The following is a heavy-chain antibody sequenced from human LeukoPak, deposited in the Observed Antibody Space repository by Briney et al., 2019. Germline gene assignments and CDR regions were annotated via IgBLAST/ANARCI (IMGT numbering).Heavy chain of an antibody. CDR3: ARALWNYGSGSYYFDY. Sequence: GGSLRLSCAASGFTFDDYGMSWVRQAPGKGLEWVPGINWNGGSTGYADSVKGRFTISRDNAKNSLYLQMNSLRAEDTALYYCARALWNYGSGSYYFDYWGQGTLVTVSS. CDR1: GFTFDDYG. J-gene: IGHJ4*02. D-gene: IGHD3-10*01. V-gene: IGHV3-20*04. CDR2: INWNGGST.